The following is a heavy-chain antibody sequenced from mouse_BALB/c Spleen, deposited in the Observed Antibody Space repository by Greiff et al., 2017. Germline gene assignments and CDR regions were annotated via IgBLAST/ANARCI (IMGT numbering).Heavy chain of an antibody. CDR2: IDPANGNT. J-gene: IGHJ4*01. Sequence: VQLQQSGAELVKPGASVKLSCTASGFNIKDTYMHWVKQRPEQGLEWIGRIDPANGNTKYDPKFQGKATITADTSSNTAYLQLSSLTSEDTAVYDCAREGRWDGYAMDYWGQGTAVTVAS. CDR1: GFNIKDTY. CDR3: AREGRWDGYAMDY. V-gene: IGHV14-3*02. D-gene: IGHD4-1*01.